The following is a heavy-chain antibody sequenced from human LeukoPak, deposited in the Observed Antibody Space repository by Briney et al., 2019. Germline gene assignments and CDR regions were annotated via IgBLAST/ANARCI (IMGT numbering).Heavy chain of an antibody. Sequence: NTSETRSLTCAVYGGSFSAYYSTWIRQPPRMVREWIGEINHSGNINYNPSLKSRVTISVDPSKNQFSLTLSSVTAADTAMYYCARMPVGVDLDLLTGYYKPGALDYWGQGTLVTVST. V-gene: IGHV4-34*01. D-gene: IGHD3-9*01. CDR2: INHSGNI. J-gene: IGHJ4*02. CDR3: ARMPVGVDLDLLTGYYKPGALDY. CDR1: GGSFSAYY.